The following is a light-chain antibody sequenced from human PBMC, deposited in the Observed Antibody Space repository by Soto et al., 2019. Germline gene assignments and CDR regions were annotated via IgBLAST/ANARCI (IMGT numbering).Light chain of an antibody. Sequence: ENVLTQSPDTLSLSPGERGTLSCRASQSVAKNYLAWYQQKPGQAPRILIYGASSRATGIPDRFSGTGSGTDFTLTISRLEPEDLAVYSCQQYATSPLTFGGGTKVEIK. CDR3: QQYATSPLT. CDR1: QSVAKNY. V-gene: IGKV3-20*01. J-gene: IGKJ4*01. CDR2: GAS.